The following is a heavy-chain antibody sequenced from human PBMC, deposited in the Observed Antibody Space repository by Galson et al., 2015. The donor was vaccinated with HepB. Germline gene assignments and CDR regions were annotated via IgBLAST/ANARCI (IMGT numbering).Heavy chain of an antibody. CDR2: VRGSGDST. Sequence: LRLSCAASGFIFSNYAMNWVRQAPGKGLEWVSAVRGSGDSTYYTDSVEGRFTISRDNSKNTLYLQMSGLTAADTAVYYCAKDSGAGGDDYWGQGTLVTVSS. D-gene: IGHD3-16*01. CDR3: AKDSGAGGDDY. CDR1: GFIFSNYA. J-gene: IGHJ4*02. V-gene: IGHV3-23*01.